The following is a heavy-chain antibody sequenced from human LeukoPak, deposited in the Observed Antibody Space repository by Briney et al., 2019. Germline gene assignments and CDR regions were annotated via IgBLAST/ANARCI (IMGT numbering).Heavy chain of an antibody. J-gene: IGHJ6*03. D-gene: IGHD2-2*01. CDR3: ASLIVVVPAAAPHYYMDV. Sequence: SQTLSLTCTVSGGSISSGSYYWSWIRQPAGKGLEWIGRIYTSGSTNYNPSLKSRVTISVDTSKNQFSLKLSSVTAADTAVYYCASLIVVVPAAAPHYYMDVWGKGTTVTVSS. V-gene: IGHV4-61*02. CDR2: IYTSGST. CDR1: GGSISSGSYY.